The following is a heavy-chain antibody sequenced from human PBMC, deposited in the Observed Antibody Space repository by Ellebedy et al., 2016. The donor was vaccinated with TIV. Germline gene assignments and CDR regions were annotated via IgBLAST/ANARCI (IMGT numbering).Heavy chain of an antibody. CDR3: ARETYYDSSGYYYVAPSRLDY. Sequence: GGSLRLXCAASGFTFSSYAMHWVRQAPGKGLEWVAVISYDGSNKYYADSVKGRFTISRDNSKNTLYLQMNSLRAEDTAVYYCARETYYDSSGYYYVAPSRLDYWGQGTLVTVSS. V-gene: IGHV3-30-3*01. J-gene: IGHJ4*02. CDR2: ISYDGSNK. D-gene: IGHD3-22*01. CDR1: GFTFSSYA.